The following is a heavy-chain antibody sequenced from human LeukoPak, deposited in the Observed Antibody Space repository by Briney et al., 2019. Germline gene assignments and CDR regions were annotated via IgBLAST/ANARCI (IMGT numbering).Heavy chain of an antibody. CDR2: IGSSGDTI. D-gene: IGHD3-22*01. J-gene: IGHJ4*02. V-gene: IGHV3-48*04. CDR1: GFTFSSYG. CDR3: ARAGYYYDSSGYTSFDY. Sequence: GGSLRLSCAASGFTFSSYGMHWVRQAPGKGLEWVSYIGSSGDTIYYADFVRGRFTSSRDNAKNSLYLQMNSLRAEDTAVYYCARAGYYYDSSGYTSFDYWGQGILVTVSS.